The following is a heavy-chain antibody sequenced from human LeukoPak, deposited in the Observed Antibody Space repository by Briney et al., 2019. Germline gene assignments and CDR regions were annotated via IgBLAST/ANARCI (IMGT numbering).Heavy chain of an antibody. Sequence: NPSETLSLTCTVSGGSISSHYWSWIRQPPGKGLEWIGYIYYSGSTNYNPSLKSRVTISVDTSKNQFSLKLSSVTAADTAVYYCAGDGSYYDSSGVFDYWGQGTLVTVSS. J-gene: IGHJ4*02. CDR1: GGSISSHY. V-gene: IGHV4-59*11. CDR2: IYYSGST. CDR3: AGDGSYYDSSGVFDY. D-gene: IGHD3-22*01.